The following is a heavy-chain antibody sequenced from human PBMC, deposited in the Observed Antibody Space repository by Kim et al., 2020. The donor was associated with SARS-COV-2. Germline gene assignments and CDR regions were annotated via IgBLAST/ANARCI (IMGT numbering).Heavy chain of an antibody. CDR1: GYTLTELS. CDR2: FDPEDGET. D-gene: IGHD3-3*01. J-gene: IGHJ5*02. CDR3: ATSITMFGGFDP. V-gene: IGHV1-24*01. Sequence: ASVKVSCKVSGYTLTELSMHWVRQAPGKGLEWMGGFDPEDGETIYAQKFQGRVTMTEDTSTDTAYMELSSLRSGDTAVYYCATSITMFGGFDPWGQGTLVTVSS.